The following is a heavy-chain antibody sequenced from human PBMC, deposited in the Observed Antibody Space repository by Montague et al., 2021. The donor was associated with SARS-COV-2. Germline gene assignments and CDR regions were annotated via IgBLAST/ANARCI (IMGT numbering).Heavy chain of an antibody. CDR1: GSSVRSYY. D-gene: IGHD3-22*01. CDR2: MSYSGSA. Sequence: SETLSLTCIASGSSVRSYYWSWIRQPPGKGLEWIGYMSYSGSATYNPSLESRVAISRDTSKNQFSLTLIPATAADTAIYYCARTSDPSNFDSTGYYGAFDVWGQGTTVIVSS. V-gene: IGHV4-59*02. J-gene: IGHJ3*01. CDR3: ARTSDPSNFDSTGYYGAFDV.